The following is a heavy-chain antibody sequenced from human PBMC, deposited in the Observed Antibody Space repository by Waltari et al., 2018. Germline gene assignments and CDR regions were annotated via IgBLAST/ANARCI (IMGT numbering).Heavy chain of an antibody. Sequence: EVHLVESGGGLVQPGGSLRLSCAASGFTRRGYERNWVRQAPGKGLEWISYISSTGDTIYYADSVKGRFTISRDNAKNTLYLQMKRLRADDTALYYCARGIAADGGGGYWGQGILVTVSS. CDR3: ARGIAADGGGGY. J-gene: IGHJ4*02. V-gene: IGHV3-48*03. CDR2: ISSTGDTI. D-gene: IGHD6-13*01. CDR1: GFTRRGYE.